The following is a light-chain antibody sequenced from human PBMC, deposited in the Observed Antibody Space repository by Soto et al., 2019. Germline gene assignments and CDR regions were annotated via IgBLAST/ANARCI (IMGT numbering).Light chain of an antibody. J-gene: IGKJ2*01. Sequence: EIVLTQSPATLSLSPGERATLSCRASQSVSAYLAWYQQKTGQAPRLLIYDTSNRATGVPARFSGSGSGTDFTLTISSLEPEDFVVYFCQQRNNWPPAYAFGQGTKLEIK. CDR1: QSVSAY. CDR3: QQRNNWPPAYA. V-gene: IGKV3-11*01. CDR2: DTS.